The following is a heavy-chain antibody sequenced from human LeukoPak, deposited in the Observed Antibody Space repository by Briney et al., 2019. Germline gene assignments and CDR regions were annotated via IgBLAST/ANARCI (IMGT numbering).Heavy chain of an antibody. Sequence: GGSLRLSCATSGFPFSYYGMHWVRQAPGKGPEWVAVIWYDGSKKYYADSVKGRFTISRDNSKNTLYLQMNSLRVEDTAVYYCARDRGYGDYVGAFDIWGQGTMVTVSS. CDR3: ARDRGYGDYVGAFDI. D-gene: IGHD4-17*01. CDR2: IWYDGSKK. J-gene: IGHJ3*02. V-gene: IGHV3-33*01. CDR1: GFPFSYYG.